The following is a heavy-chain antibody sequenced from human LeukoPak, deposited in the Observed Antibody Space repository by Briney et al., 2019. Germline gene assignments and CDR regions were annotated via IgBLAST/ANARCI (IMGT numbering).Heavy chain of an antibody. Sequence: KTSETLSLTCTVSGYSISSGYYWGWIRQPPGKGLEWNGSIYHSGSTYYNLSLKSRVTISVDTSKNHFSLKLSSVTAADTAVYYCVRALMGFYYYYMDVWGKGTTVTVSS. CDR2: IYHSGST. CDR3: VRALMGFYYYYMDV. CDR1: GYSISSGYY. D-gene: IGHD3-16*01. J-gene: IGHJ6*03. V-gene: IGHV4-38-2*02.